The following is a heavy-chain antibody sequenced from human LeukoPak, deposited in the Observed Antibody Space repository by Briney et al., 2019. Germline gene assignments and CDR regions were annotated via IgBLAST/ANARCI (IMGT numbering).Heavy chain of an antibody. Sequence: GGSLRLSCVSSGFTFSSYWMHWVRQAPGKGLVWVSRINTDGRTTTYADSVKGRFTISRDNAKNTLYLQMNSLRAEDTAVYYCVRSAFLTTEFYFDYWGQGTLVTVSS. D-gene: IGHD4-11*01. CDR3: VRSAFLTTEFYFDY. CDR2: INTDGRTT. V-gene: IGHV3-74*01. J-gene: IGHJ4*02. CDR1: GFTFSSYW.